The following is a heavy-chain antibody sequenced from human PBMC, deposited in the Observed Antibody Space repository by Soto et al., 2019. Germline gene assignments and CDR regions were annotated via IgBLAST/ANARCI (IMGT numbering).Heavy chain of an antibody. CDR3: ARRGEYYDFWSGPRDYYYYYYMDV. J-gene: IGHJ6*03. Sequence: SEPLCLSCAVYGGSFGSYDWSWIRQPPGKGLEWIGYIYYSGSTNYNPSLKSRVTISVDTSKNQFSLKLSSVTAADTAVYYCARRGEYYDFWSGPRDYYYYYYMDVWRKGTTVTVSS. CDR1: GGSFGSYD. D-gene: IGHD3-3*01. V-gene: IGHV4-59*01. CDR2: IYYSGST.